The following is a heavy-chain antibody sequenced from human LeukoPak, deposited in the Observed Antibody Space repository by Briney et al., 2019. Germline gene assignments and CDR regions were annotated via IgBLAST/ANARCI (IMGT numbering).Heavy chain of an antibody. Sequence: SVKVSCKASGGTFSSYAISWVRQAPGQGLEWMGRIIPIFGTANYAQKFQGRVTITTDESTSTAYMELSSLRSEDTAVYYCASLYYDILPGYRAYYMDVWGKGTTVTVSS. D-gene: IGHD3-9*01. J-gene: IGHJ6*03. CDR2: IIPIFGTA. CDR3: ASLYYDILPGYRAYYMDV. V-gene: IGHV1-69*05. CDR1: GGTFSSYA.